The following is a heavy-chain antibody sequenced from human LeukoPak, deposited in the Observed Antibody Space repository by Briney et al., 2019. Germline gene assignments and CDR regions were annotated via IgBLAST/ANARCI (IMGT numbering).Heavy chain of an antibody. D-gene: IGHD5-18*01. Sequence: SETLSLTCTVSGGSISSGSYYWSWIRQPAGKGLEWIGRIYASGRTSYNPSLKSRVTISADTFKNQFSLNLSSVTAADTAVYYCARDGGYSYGYGMDVWGQGTTVTVSS. V-gene: IGHV4-61*02. CDR2: IYASGRT. CDR1: GGSISSGSYY. CDR3: ARDGGYSYGYGMDV. J-gene: IGHJ6*02.